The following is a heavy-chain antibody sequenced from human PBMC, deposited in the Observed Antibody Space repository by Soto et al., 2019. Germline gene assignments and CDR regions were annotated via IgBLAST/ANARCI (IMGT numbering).Heavy chain of an antibody. CDR2: IDTSSTYI. J-gene: IGHJ4*02. D-gene: IGHD2-15*01. CDR1: GFTFSTYS. Sequence: AGGSLRLSCAASGFTFSTYSMNWVRQAPGKGLEWVSSIDTSSTYIYYADSVKGRFTISRDNAKNSLYLQMNSLRVEDTAVYFCSRDVVVGAKALNYWGQGALVTVSS. V-gene: IGHV3-21*01. CDR3: SRDVVVGAKALNY.